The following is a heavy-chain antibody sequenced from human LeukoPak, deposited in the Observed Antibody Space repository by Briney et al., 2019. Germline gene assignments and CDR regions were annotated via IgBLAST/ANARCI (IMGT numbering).Heavy chain of an antibody. V-gene: IGHV4-61*01. D-gene: IGHD2-8*01. CDR1: GGSISSSSYY. J-gene: IGHJ3*02. CDR3: ARRPPPRVWPVAFDI. CDR2: IYYSGST. Sequence: SETLSLTCTVSGGSISSSSYYWSWIRQPPGKGLEWIGYIYYSGSTNYNPSLKSRVTISVDTSKNQFSLKLSSVTAADTAVYYCARRPPPRVWPVAFDIWGQGTMVTVSS.